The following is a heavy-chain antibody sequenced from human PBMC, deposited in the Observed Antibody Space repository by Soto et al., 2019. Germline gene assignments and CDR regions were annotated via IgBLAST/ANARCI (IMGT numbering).Heavy chain of an antibody. Sequence: PSETLSLTCAVYGGSFSGYQWTWIRQPPGKGLEWIGEINHRGSTNLNPSLGSRLTFLVDTSKNQFSLRLRSVTAADTAVYYCARGRQVAPSALFRRAGDYSLDVWGQGTTVTVSS. CDR2: INHRGST. J-gene: IGHJ6*02. CDR1: GGSFSGYQ. V-gene: IGHV4-34*01. CDR3: ARGRQVAPSALFRRAGDYSLDV. D-gene: IGHD2-2*01.